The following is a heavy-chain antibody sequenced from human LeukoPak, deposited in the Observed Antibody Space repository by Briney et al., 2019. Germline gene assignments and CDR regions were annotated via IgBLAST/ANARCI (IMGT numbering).Heavy chain of an antibody. CDR3: ARSTYSSGWYDAFDI. V-gene: IGHV4-39*07. D-gene: IGHD6-19*01. CDR2: IHYSGST. J-gene: IGHJ3*02. Sequence: SETLSLTCSVSGGSISSSAYHWGWIRQPPGKGLEWVGSIHYSGSTYYSLSLKSRVTISVDTSKNQFSLKLSSVTAADTAVYYCARSTYSSGWYDAFDIWGQGTMVTVSS. CDR1: GGSISSSAYH.